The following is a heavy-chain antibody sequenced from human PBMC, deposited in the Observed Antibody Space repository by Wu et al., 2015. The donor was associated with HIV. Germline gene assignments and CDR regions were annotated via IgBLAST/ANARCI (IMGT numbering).Heavy chain of an antibody. Sequence: QVQLVQSGAELKRPGSSVKISCQASGGTFSNYAINWVRQAPGQGLEWMGRISTYNGNTNYAQKLQGRVTMTTDTSTSTAYMELRSLRSDDTAVYYCARDLNGDYVNWFDPWGQGTLVTVSS. CDR1: GGTFSNYA. J-gene: IGHJ5*02. CDR2: ISTYNGNT. D-gene: IGHD4-17*01. CDR3: ARDLNGDYVNWFDP. V-gene: IGHV1-18*01.